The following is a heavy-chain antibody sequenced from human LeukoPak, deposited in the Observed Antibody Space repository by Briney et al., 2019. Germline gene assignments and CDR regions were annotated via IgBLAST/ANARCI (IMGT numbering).Heavy chain of an antibody. D-gene: IGHD4-17*01. Sequence: ASVKVSCKASGYTFTSNYIHWVRQAPGQGLEWMGWISAYNGNTNYAQKLQGRVTMTTDTSTSTAYMELRSLRSDDTAVYYCARGYGDGGWFDPWGQGTLVTVSS. CDR2: ISAYNGNT. CDR3: ARGYGDGGWFDP. J-gene: IGHJ5*02. CDR1: GYTFTSNY. V-gene: IGHV1-18*04.